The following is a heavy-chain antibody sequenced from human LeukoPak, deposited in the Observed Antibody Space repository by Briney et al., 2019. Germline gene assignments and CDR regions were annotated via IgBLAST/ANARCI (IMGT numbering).Heavy chain of an antibody. Sequence: SETLSLTCAVSGGSISSGGYSWSWTRQPPGKGLEWIGYIYHSGSTYYNPSLKSRVTISVDRSKNQFSLKLSSVTAADTAVYYCARDHWEMATTLWGQGTLVTVSS. V-gene: IGHV4-30-2*01. CDR2: IYHSGST. D-gene: IGHD5-24*01. J-gene: IGHJ4*02. CDR1: GGSISSGGYS. CDR3: ARDHWEMATTL.